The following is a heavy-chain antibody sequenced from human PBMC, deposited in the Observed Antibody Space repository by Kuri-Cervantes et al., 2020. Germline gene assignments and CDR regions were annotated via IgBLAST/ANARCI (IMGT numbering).Heavy chain of an antibody. V-gene: IGHV4-34*01. J-gene: IGHJ3*02. D-gene: IGHD6-19*01. CDR2: INHSGST. Sequence: GSLRLSCAVYGGSFSGYYWSWIRQPPGKGLEWIGEINHSGSTNYNPSLKSRVTISVDTPKNQFSLKLSSVTAADTAVYYCARGDSSGLEGGAFDIWGQGTMVTVSS. CDR1: GGSFSGYY. CDR3: ARGDSSGLEGGAFDI.